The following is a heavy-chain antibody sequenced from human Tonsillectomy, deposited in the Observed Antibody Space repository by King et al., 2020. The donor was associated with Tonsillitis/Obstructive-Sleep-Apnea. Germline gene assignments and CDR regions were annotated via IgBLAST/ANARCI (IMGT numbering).Heavy chain of an antibody. CDR1: GFTFSSYW. J-gene: IGHJ5*02. Sequence: VQLVESGGGLVQPGGSLRLSCAASGFTFSSYWMSWVRQAPGKGLEWVANIKQDGSEKYYVDSVKGRFTISRDNAKNSLYLQMNSLRAEDTAVYYCASLFLQQLVHDWFDPWGQGTLVTVSS. CDR3: ASLFLQQLVHDWFDP. V-gene: IGHV3-7*01. D-gene: IGHD6-13*01. CDR2: IKQDGSEK.